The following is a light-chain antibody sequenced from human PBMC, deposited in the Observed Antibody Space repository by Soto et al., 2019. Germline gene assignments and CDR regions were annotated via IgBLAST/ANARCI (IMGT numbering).Light chain of an antibody. CDR2: GNS. Sequence: QAVVTQPPSVSGAPGQRVTISCTGSSSNIGTPYDVHWYQQLPGTAPKLLIYGNSNRPSGVPDRFSGSKSGTSASLAITGRQAEDEADYYCQSYDSSLSGYVIFGGGTKLTVL. J-gene: IGLJ2*01. CDR3: QSYDSSLSGYVI. V-gene: IGLV1-40*01. CDR1: SSNIGTPYD.